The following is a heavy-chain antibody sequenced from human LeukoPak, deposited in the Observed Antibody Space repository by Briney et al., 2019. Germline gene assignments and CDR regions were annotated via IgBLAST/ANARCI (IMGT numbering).Heavy chain of an antibody. J-gene: IGHJ4*02. V-gene: IGHV1-69*13. CDR3: ARDRRAGVLDY. Sequence: SVKVSCKASGYTFTSYGISWVRQAPGQGLEWMGGIIPIFGTANYAQKFQGRVTITADESTSTAYMELSSLRSEDTAVYYCARDRRAGVLDYWGQGTLVTVSS. D-gene: IGHD6-19*01. CDR1: GYTFTSYG. CDR2: IIPIFGTA.